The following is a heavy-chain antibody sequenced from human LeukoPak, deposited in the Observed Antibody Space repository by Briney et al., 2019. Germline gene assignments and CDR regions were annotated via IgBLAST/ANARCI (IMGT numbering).Heavy chain of an antibody. CDR2: IRNDGSYE. Sequence: GGSLRLSCAASGFTFSDYGMHWVRQAPGKGLEWVAFIRNDGSYEYYPDSVKGRFTISRDNSRNALFLQMNSLRAEDTAVYYCARAAGSTWYERVPDYWGQGTLVTVSS. J-gene: IGHJ4*02. D-gene: IGHD6-13*01. CDR1: GFTFSDYG. V-gene: IGHV3-30*02. CDR3: ARAAGSTWYERVPDY.